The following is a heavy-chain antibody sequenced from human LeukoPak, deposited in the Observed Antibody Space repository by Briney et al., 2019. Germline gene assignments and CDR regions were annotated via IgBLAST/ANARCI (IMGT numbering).Heavy chain of an antibody. CDR3: ARAGWYYYDSSSYMDV. J-gene: IGHJ6*03. Sequence: PGGSLRLSCAASGFTFSSYWMSWVRQAPGKGLEWVAKIKQDGSEKYYVDSVKGRFTISRDNAKNSLYLQMNSLRAEDTAVYYCARAGWYYYDSSSYMDVWGKGTTVTVSS. D-gene: IGHD3-22*01. V-gene: IGHV3-7*01. CDR2: IKQDGSEK. CDR1: GFTFSSYW.